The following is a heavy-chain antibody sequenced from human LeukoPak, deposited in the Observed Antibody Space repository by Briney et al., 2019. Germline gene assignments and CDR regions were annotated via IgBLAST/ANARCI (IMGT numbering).Heavy chain of an antibody. Sequence: ASVKVSCKASEYTFTSYYMHWVRQAPGQGLEWMGIINPSGDSPTYAQKFQGRLTMTRDTSTSTVYMELSSLRSEDTAVYYCARDSADYGDYDYWGQGTLVTVSS. CDR2: INPSGDSP. CDR1: EYTFTSYY. J-gene: IGHJ4*02. CDR3: ARDSADYGDYDY. V-gene: IGHV1-46*01. D-gene: IGHD4-17*01.